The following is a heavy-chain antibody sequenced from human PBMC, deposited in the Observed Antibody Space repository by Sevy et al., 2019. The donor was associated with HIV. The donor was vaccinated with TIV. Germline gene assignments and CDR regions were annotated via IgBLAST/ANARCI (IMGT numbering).Heavy chain of an antibody. CDR1: GGTFSSYA. Sequence: ASVKVSCKASGGTFSSYAISWVRQAPGQGLEWMGGIIPIFGTANYAQKFQGRVTITADESTSTAYMELSSLRSEDTAVYYWARGTYYDILTGYYTHNNYDDGRDVWGQGTTVTVSS. J-gene: IGHJ6*02. CDR2: IIPIFGTA. V-gene: IGHV1-69*13. CDR3: ARGTYYDILTGYYTHNNYDDGRDV. D-gene: IGHD3-9*01.